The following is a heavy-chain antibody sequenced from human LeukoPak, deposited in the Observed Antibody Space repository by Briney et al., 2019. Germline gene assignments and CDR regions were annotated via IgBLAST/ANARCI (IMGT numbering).Heavy chain of an antibody. D-gene: IGHD4-11*01. CDR1: GGSFSGYY. CDR3: AKTRYRNWFEP. V-gene: IGHV4-34*01. CDR2: INHSGST. J-gene: IGHJ5*02. Sequence: SDTLSLTCAVYGGSFSGYYWTWIRQPPGKGLEWIGEINHSGSTNYNPPLKSRVTISVDTSKNQFSLRLRSVTAADTAVYYCAKTRYRNWFEPWGQGTLVTVSS.